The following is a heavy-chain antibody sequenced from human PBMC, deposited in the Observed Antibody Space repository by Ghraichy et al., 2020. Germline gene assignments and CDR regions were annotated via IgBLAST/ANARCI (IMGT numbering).Heavy chain of an antibody. Sequence: GEALNISCAASGLAFRNYAMSWVRQAPGKGLEWVSSLSANGVSTYYADSVKGRFTISRDRSKNTLYLQMNSLRPEDTAVYYCAKERDSSGYYSFRGDYYGMDGWGQGTAVTVSS. D-gene: IGHD3-22*01. CDR1: GLAFRNYA. J-gene: IGHJ6*02. CDR2: LSANGVST. V-gene: IGHV3-23*01. CDR3: AKERDSSGYYSFRGDYYGMDG.